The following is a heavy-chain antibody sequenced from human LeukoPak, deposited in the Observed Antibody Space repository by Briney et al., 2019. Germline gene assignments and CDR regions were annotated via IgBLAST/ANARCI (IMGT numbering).Heavy chain of an antibody. Sequence: TSETLSLTCTVSGGSISSYYWSWIRQPPGKGLEWLGYIYYSGSTNYNPSLKSRVTISVDTSKNQFSLKLSSVTAAGTAVYYFARVPSYWGQGTLVTVSS. V-gene: IGHV4-59*01. CDR3: ARVPSY. J-gene: IGHJ4*02. CDR2: IYYSGST. CDR1: GGSISSYY.